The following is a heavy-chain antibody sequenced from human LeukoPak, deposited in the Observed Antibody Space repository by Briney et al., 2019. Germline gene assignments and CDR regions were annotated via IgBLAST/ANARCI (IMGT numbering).Heavy chain of an antibody. Sequence: EASVKVSCKASGYIFTTYGISWVRQAPGQGLEWMGWISANSGNTNYAQKLQGRVTMTTDTSTSTAYMELRSLRSDDTAVYYCAREEDYVADYWGQGTLVTVSS. V-gene: IGHV1-18*01. J-gene: IGHJ4*02. D-gene: IGHD3-10*02. CDR1: GYIFTTYG. CDR2: ISANSGNT. CDR3: AREEDYVADY.